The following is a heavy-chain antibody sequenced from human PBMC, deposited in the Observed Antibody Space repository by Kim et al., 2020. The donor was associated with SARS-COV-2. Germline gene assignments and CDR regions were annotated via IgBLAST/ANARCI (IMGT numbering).Heavy chain of an antibody. J-gene: IGHJ6*02. CDR2: IYHSGST. CDR3: ARGYSSSWFNYYGMDV. V-gene: IGHV4-4*02. CDR1: GGSISSSNW. D-gene: IGHD6-13*01. Sequence: SETLSLTCAVSGGSISSSNWWSWVRQPPGKGLEWIGEIYHSGSTNYNPSLKSRVTISVDKSKNQFSLKLSSVTAADTAVYYCARGYSSSWFNYYGMDVWGQGTTVTVS.